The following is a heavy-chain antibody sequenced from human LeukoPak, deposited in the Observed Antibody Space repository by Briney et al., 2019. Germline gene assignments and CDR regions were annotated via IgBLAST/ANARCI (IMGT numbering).Heavy chain of an antibody. V-gene: IGHV3-66*01. CDR1: GFTFSSYA. CDR2: IHTDGST. CDR3: ARGRNNFRY. D-gene: IGHD1-20*01. J-gene: IGHJ4*02. Sequence: GGSLRLSCAASGFTFSSYAMSWVRQAPGKGLEWVSVIHTDGSTYYADSVKGRFTISRDNSKNLLYLQMNSLRAEDTAVYYCARGRNNFRYWGQGTLVTVSS.